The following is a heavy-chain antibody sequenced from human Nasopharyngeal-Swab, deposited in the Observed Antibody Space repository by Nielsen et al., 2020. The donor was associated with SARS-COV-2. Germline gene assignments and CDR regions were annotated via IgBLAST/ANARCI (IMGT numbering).Heavy chain of an antibody. D-gene: IGHD2-15*01. CDR3: ARGSQGTRWS. V-gene: IGHV6-1*01. J-gene: IGHJ5*02. CDR2: TWYRSKWHY. Sequence: SQTLSLTCAISGDSVSSNTAAWSRIRQSPSRGLEWLGRTWYRSKWHYDYAESVKSRITINPDTTKNQFYLQLNSVTPEDTAVYYCARGSQGTRWSWGQGTLVTVSS. CDR1: GDSVSSNTAA.